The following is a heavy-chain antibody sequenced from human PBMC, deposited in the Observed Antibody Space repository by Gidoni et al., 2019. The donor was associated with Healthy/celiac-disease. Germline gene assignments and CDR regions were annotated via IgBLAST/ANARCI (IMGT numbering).Heavy chain of an antibody. J-gene: IGHJ4*02. V-gene: IGHV3-21*01. CDR2: ISSSSSYI. CDR1: GFTFSSYS. CDR3: ARAVKQLVSVFDY. Sequence: EVQLVESGGGLVKPGGSLRLSCAASGFTFSSYSMNWVRQAPGKGLEWVSSISSSSSYIYYADSVKGRFTISRDNAKNSLYLQMNSLRAEDTAVYYCARAVKQLVSVFDYWGQGTLVTVSS. D-gene: IGHD6-6*01.